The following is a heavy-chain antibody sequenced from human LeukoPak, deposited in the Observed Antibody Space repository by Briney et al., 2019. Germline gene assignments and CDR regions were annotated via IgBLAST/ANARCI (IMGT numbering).Heavy chain of an antibody. CDR2: INPNSGGT. CDR1: GYTFTGYY. V-gene: IGHV1-2*02. D-gene: IGHD3-22*01. CDR3: ARGTYYYDSSGYYYYFDY. Sequence: ASVKVSFKASGYTFTGYYMHWVRQAPGQGLEWMGWINPNSGGTNYAQKFQGRVTMARDTSISTAYMELSRLRSDDTAVYYCARGTYYYDSSGYYYYFDYWGQGTLVTVSS. J-gene: IGHJ4*02.